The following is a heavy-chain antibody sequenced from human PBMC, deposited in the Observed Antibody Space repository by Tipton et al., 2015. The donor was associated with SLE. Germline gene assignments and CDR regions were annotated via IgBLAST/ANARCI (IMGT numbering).Heavy chain of an antibody. J-gene: IGHJ4*02. CDR1: GGSISSDSYY. Sequence: TLSLTCTVSGGSISSDSYYWGWIRQPPGKGLEWIGYIYHSGTTYYNPSLESRVTMSVDKSKNQFSLKLSSVTVADTAVYYCAKDYNHDNADYNWGQGTLVIVSS. V-gene: IGHV4-39*07. CDR2: IYHSGTT. D-gene: IGHD4-17*01. CDR3: AKDYNHDNADYN.